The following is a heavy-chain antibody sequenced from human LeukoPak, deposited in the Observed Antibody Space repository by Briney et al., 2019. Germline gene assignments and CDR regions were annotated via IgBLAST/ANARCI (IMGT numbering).Heavy chain of an antibody. Sequence: GGSLRLSCAASGFTFDDYAMHWVRQAPGKGLEWVSLISWDGGSTYYADSVKGRFTIPRDNSKNSLYLQMNSLRAEDTALYYCATAAAAGTQDYYYYYMDVWGKGTTVTVSS. D-gene: IGHD6-13*01. CDR1: GFTFDDYA. J-gene: IGHJ6*03. CDR3: ATAAAAGTQDYYYYYMDV. V-gene: IGHV3-43D*04. CDR2: ISWDGGST.